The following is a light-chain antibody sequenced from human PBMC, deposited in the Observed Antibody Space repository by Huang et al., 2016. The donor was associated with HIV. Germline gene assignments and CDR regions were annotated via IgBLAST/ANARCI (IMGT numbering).Light chain of an antibody. Sequence: DIQMTQSPSTLSASVGDRVTITCRASQSISGWLAWYQQKPGKAPKLLIYDASTLESGVPSRFSGSGSGTVFILTISSLQPDNFATYYCQQYHSYPWTFGQGTKVEIK. CDR2: DAS. J-gene: IGKJ1*01. CDR3: QQYHSYPWT. V-gene: IGKV1-5*01. CDR1: QSISGW.